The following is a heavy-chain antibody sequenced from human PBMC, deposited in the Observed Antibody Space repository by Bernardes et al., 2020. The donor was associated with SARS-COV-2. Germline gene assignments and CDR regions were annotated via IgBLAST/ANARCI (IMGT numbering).Heavy chain of an antibody. V-gene: IGHV4-59*11. Sequence: SETLYLTCTVSGGPIGSHYWSWIRQSPGKGLEWIGNVYFTGNTNHNPSLRSRAIIGIDTSKSQFSLRLNSVTAADAAVYYCARDVFLGSSWDQSYYYDMDVWGQGTTVTVSS. D-gene: IGHD6-13*01. J-gene: IGHJ6*02. CDR1: GGPIGSHY. CDR2: VYFTGNT. CDR3: ARDVFLGSSWDQSYYYDMDV.